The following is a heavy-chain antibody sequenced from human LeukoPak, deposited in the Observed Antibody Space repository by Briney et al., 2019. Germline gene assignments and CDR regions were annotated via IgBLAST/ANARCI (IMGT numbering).Heavy chain of an antibody. V-gene: IGHV1-69*13. CDR1: GGTFSSYA. CDR2: IIPLFGTA. D-gene: IGHD2-2*01. Sequence: SVKVSCKASGGTFSSYAISWVRQAPGQGLEWMGGIIPLFGTANYAQKFQGRVTIAADESTSTAYMELSSLRSEDTAVYYCASPGSGVVVPARYFYYYAMDVWGQGTTVTVSS. CDR3: ASPGSGVVVPARYFYYYAMDV. J-gene: IGHJ6*02.